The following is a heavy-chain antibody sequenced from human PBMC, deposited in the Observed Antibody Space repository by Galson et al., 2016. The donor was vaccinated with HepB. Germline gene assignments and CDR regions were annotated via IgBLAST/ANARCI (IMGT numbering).Heavy chain of an antibody. Sequence: SLRLSCAASGFTFSSYVMSWVRQAPGKGLEWVSTISDSGGSTYFADSVKGRFTISRDNSKNTLYLQMNSLRAEDTAVYFCAKRAVAPNLWYYFDNWGQGALVTVSS. CDR2: ISDSGGST. J-gene: IGHJ4*02. CDR1: GFTFSSYV. V-gene: IGHV3-23*01. CDR3: AKRAVAPNLWYYFDN. D-gene: IGHD6-19*01.